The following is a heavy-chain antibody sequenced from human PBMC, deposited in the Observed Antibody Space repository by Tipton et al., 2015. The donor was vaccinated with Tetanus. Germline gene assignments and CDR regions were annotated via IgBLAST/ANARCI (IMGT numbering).Heavy chain of an antibody. CDR1: GGSISSGGYF. Sequence: LRLSCSVSGGSISSGGYFWNWIRQHPGKGPEWIGYIYYSGDTFYNPSLKSRVTISVDTSNNQFSLTLRSVTAADTAVYYCSKDLLRYSGIEFPFYYFDAWGQGTLVSVSS. D-gene: IGHD5-12*01. CDR3: SKDLLRYSGIEFPFYYFDA. J-gene: IGHJ4*02. CDR2: IYYSGDT. V-gene: IGHV4-31*02.